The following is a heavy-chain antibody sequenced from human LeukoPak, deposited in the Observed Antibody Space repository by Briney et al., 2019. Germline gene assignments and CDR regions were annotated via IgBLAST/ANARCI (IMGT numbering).Heavy chain of an antibody. CDR1: GFTVSSNY. CDR2: IYSGGST. J-gene: IGHJ4*02. V-gene: IGHV3-53*01. Sequence: GGSLRLSCAASGFTVSSNYMSWVRQAPGKGLEWVSVIYSGGSTYYADSVKGRFTISRNNFKNTLYLQMNSLRAEDTAVYCCASDTYSYDSSAYGQFDYWGQGTLVTVSS. D-gene: IGHD3-22*01. CDR3: ASDTYSYDSSAYGQFDY.